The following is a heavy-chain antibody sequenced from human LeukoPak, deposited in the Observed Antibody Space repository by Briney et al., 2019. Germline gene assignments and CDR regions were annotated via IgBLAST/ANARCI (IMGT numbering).Heavy chain of an antibody. CDR3: AKPRGEEWLVGLYDAFDI. J-gene: IGHJ3*02. CDR2: ISGSDGST. V-gene: IGHV3-23*01. CDR1: GFTFSSYA. Sequence: AGGSLRLSCAASGFTFSSYAMSWVRQAPGKGLEWVSVISGSDGSTYYADSVKGRFTISRDSSKNTLYLQMNSLRAEDTAVFYCAKPRGEEWLVGLYDAFDIWGQGTMVTVSS. D-gene: IGHD6-19*01.